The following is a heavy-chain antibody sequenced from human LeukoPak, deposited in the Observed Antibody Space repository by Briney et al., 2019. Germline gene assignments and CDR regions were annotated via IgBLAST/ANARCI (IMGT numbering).Heavy chain of an antibody. CDR3: ARGQYCSTTTCYSARRYFDF. CDR1: GGAFSNYF. V-gene: IGHV4-34*01. D-gene: IGHD2-2*01. J-gene: IGHJ4*02. CDR2: INDSGST. Sequence: PSETLSLTCAVSGGAFSNYFWTWIRQPPGKGLEWIAEINDSGSTNSNSSLRSRVAISLDTSKNQLSLRLTSVTAADTAVYYCARGQYCSTTTCYSARRYFDFWGQGTLVTVSS.